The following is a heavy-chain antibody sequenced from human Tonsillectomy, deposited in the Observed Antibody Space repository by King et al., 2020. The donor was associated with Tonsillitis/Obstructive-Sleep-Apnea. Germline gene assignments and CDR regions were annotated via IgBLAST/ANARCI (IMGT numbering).Heavy chain of an antibody. D-gene: IGHD3-3*01. CDR1: GGSISSYY. Sequence: QLQESGPGLVKPSETLSLTCTVSGGSISSYYWSWLRQPPGKGLEWLGYIYYSGITNYNPSLKSRVTISVDTSKNQFSLKLSSVTAADTAVYYCARGHYDFWSGPLYYYYGMDVWGQGTTVTVSS. J-gene: IGHJ6*02. V-gene: IGHV4-59*01. CDR3: ARGHYDFWSGPLYYYYGMDV. CDR2: IYYSGIT.